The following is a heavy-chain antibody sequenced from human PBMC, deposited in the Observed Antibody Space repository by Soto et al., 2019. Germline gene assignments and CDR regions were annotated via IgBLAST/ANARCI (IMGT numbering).Heavy chain of an antibody. Sequence: PGGSLRLSCAASGFTFISYGIHFFRHSPFKWLEWVAVISYDGSNKYYADSVKGRFTISRDNSKNTLYLQMNSLRAEDTAVYYCAKDQYYYDSSGYYAFDYWGQGTLVTVSS. J-gene: IGHJ4*02. D-gene: IGHD3-22*01. CDR3: AKDQYYYDSSGYYAFDY. CDR1: GFTFISYG. V-gene: IGHV3-30*18. CDR2: ISYDGSNK.